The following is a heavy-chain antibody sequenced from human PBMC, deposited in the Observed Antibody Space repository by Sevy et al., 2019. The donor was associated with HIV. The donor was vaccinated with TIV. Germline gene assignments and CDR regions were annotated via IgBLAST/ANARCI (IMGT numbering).Heavy chain of an antibody. CDR2: IRNKNNGGTR. Sequence: GGSLRLSCAASGFSFSSQYMNGVRQAPGKGLKWKCFIRNKNNGGTREESTCVKVTITVSRAESKSISCLQIKSLKAEDTTVYCRSRTTTTNCLHFDYWGPGTRVTVSS. CDR3: SRTTTTNCLHFDY. J-gene: IGHJ4*02. CDR1: GFSFSSQY. D-gene: IGHD2-2*01. V-gene: IGHV3-49*04.